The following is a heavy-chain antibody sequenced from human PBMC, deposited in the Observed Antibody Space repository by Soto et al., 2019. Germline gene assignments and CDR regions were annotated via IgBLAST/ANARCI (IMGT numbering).Heavy chain of an antibody. Sequence: QVQLQESGPGLVKPSQTLSLTCTVSGGSISSGDYYWSWIRQPPGKGLEWIGYIYYSGSTYYNPSLKGRVTISVDTSKNQFSLKLSSVTAADTAVYYCARGKDYYDSGGGYFDLWGRGTLVTVSS. D-gene: IGHD3-22*01. CDR3: ARGKDYYDSGGGYFDL. V-gene: IGHV4-30-4*01. J-gene: IGHJ2*01. CDR1: GGSISSGDYY. CDR2: IYYSGST.